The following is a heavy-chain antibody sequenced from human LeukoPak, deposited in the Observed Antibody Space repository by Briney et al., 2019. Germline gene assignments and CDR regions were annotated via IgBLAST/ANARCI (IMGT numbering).Heavy chain of an antibody. CDR3: ARDPAYYYGSGTYYYYYYGMDV. J-gene: IGHJ6*02. Sequence: GGSLRLSCAASGFTFSSYEMNWVRQAPGKGLEWVSYISSSGSTIYYADSVKGRFTISRDNAKNSLYLQMNSLRAEDTAVYYCARDPAYYYGSGTYYYYYYGMDVWGQGTTVTVSS. CDR2: ISSSGSTI. V-gene: IGHV3-48*03. CDR1: GFTFSSYE. D-gene: IGHD3-10*01.